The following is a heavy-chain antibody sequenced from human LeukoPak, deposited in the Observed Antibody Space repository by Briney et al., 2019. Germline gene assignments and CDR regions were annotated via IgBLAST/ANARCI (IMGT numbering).Heavy chain of an antibody. D-gene: IGHD3-3*01. CDR2: ISGITGRT. CDR3: AKGGAYYDFCLGS. V-gene: IGHV3-23*01. CDR1: GFTFSGYA. J-gene: IGHJ4*02. Sequence: GGSLRLSCASSGFTFSGYAMTWVRQAPGKGLEWVSSISGITGRTYYADSVKGRFTISRDNSKNTLYLQMNSLRAGDTAIYYCAKGGAYYDFCLGSWGQGTLVTVSS.